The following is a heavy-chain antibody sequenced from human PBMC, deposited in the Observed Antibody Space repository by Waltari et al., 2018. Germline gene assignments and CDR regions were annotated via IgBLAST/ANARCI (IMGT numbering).Heavy chain of an antibody. CDR2: SVNSGNTV. CDR1: GFTFSSYE. CDR3: ARPSTEYYFYYYYMDV. J-gene: IGHJ6*03. Sequence: EVQVVESGGGLVQPGGSLRLSCTASGFTFSSYEMIWVRQAPGKGVEWISYSVNSGNTVYYADSVKGRFTISRDNAKNSLFLLMDSLRAEDTAVYYCARPSTEYYFYYYYMDVWGKGTTVTVS. V-gene: IGHV3-48*03.